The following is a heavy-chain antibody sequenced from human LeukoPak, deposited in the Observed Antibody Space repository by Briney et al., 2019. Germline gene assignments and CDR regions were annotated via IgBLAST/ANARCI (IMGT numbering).Heavy chain of an antibody. Sequence: TTSETLSLTCTVSGGSISSYYWSWIRQPPGKGLEWIGYIYHSGSTYYNPSLKSRVTISVDRSKNQFSLKLSSVTAADTAVYYCARALTSDAFDIWGQGTMVTVSS. CDR1: GGSISSYY. V-gene: IGHV4-59*12. D-gene: IGHD4/OR15-4a*01. CDR2: IYHSGST. J-gene: IGHJ3*02. CDR3: ARALTSDAFDI.